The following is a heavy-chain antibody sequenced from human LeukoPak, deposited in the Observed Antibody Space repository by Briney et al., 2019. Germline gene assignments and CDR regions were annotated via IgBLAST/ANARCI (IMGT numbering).Heavy chain of an antibody. CDR3: ARELRYSSRPDAFDI. CDR1: GGSIGSYY. CDR2: IYYSGST. J-gene: IGHJ3*02. Sequence: SSETLSLTCTVSGGSIGSYYWNWIRQPPGKGLEWIGYIYYSGSTNYNPSLKSRVTISIDTSKNQFSLKLSPVTAADTAVYYCARELRYSSRPDAFDIWGQGTMVTVSS. V-gene: IGHV4-59*01. D-gene: IGHD6-13*01.